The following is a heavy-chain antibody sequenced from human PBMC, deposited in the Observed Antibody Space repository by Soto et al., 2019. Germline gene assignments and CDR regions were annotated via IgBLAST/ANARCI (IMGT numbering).Heavy chain of an antibody. CDR1: GGTFSSYA. CDR2: IIPIFGTA. Sequence: ASVKVSCKASGGTFSSYAISWVRQAPGQGLEWMGGIIPIFGTANYAQKFQGRVTITADESTSTAYMELSSLRSEDTAVYYCARDDSSSSNGGFDYWGQGTLVTVSS. V-gene: IGHV1-69*13. J-gene: IGHJ4*02. D-gene: IGHD6-6*01. CDR3: ARDDSSSSNGGFDY.